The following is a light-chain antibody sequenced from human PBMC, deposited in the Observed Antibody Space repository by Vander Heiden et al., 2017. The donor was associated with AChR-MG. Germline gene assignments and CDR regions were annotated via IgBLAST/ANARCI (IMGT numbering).Light chain of an antibody. CDR3: VLYMGGGISV. J-gene: IGLJ3*02. CDR1: PGSFSASHN. V-gene: IGLV8-61*01. Sequence: QTVVTQEPSFYVSPVGTVPLTCCLSPGSFSASHNPTRYQRTPGQSPRTLIYNTNIRSSGVPDRFSGSILGNKAALTISGAQADDESDFYCVLYMGGGISVFGGGTKLTVL. CDR2: NTN.